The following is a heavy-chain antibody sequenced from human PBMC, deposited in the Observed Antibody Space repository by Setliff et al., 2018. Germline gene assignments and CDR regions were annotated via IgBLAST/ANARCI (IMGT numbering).Heavy chain of an antibody. CDR3: ARDLTAMYYFDY. CDR2: IYYSGST. Sequence: KPSETLSLTCTVSGGSISSHYWSWIRQPPGKGLEWIGSIYYSGSTNYNPSLKSRVTIPVDTSKNQFSLKLSSVTAADTAVYYCARDLTAMYYFDYWGQGTLVTVSS. V-gene: IGHV4-59*11. CDR1: GGSISSHY. J-gene: IGHJ4*02.